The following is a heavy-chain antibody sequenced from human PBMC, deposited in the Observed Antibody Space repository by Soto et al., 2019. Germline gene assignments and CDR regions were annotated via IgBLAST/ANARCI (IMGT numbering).Heavy chain of an antibody. D-gene: IGHD1-1*01. CDR3: ARMATYGTLNWFDP. Sequence: QVQLVQSGAEVQRPGASVKVSCRASGYAFGDYDISWVRQAPGQGLEWMGWMNPNSANTGYAQKFQGRVSMTRDMSISTAYMELRRLRPEDTAIDYCARMATYGTLNWFDPWGQGALVTGSS. CDR1: GYAFGDYD. V-gene: IGHV1-8*01. J-gene: IGHJ5*02. CDR2: MNPNSANT.